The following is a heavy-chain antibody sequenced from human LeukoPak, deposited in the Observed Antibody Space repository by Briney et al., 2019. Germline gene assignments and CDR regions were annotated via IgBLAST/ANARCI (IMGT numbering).Heavy chain of an antibody. J-gene: IGHJ5*02. CDR2: IYYSGST. Sequence: SETLSLTCTVSGGSISSYYWSWIRQPPGKGLEWIGYIYYSGSTNYNPSLKSRVTKSVDTSKNQFSLKLSSVTAADTAVYYCARLLAYCGGDCFSRWFDPWGQGTLVTVSS. CDR3: ARLLAYCGGDCFSRWFDP. D-gene: IGHD2-21*02. V-gene: IGHV4-59*08. CDR1: GGSISSYY.